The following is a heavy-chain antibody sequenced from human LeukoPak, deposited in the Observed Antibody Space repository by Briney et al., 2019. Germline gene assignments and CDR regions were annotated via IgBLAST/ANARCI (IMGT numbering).Heavy chain of an antibody. CDR3: ARDLWGDCSSTSCYAAFDI. V-gene: IGHV3-21*01. J-gene: IGHJ3*02. CDR1: GFTVSTYT. D-gene: IGHD2-2*01. CDR2: ISSSSTYI. Sequence: PGGSLRLSCAASGFTVSTYTMNWVRQAPGKGLEWVSSISSSSTYIYYADSVEGRSTISRDTAKKSLYLQMNSLRAEDTAVYYCARDLWGDCSSTSCYAAFDIWGQGTMVTVSS.